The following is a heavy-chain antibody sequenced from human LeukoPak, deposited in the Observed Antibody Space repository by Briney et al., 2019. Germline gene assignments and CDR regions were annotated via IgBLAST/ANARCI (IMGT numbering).Heavy chain of an antibody. D-gene: IGHD2-2*01. CDR1: GGSISSTTYF. J-gene: IGHJ6*03. CDR2: VYYNAST. CDR3: ARRGVVEPGSKSHYYSKMDV. Sequence: SETLSLTCTVSGGSISSTTYFWGWIRQPPGKGLEWIASVYYNASTYYIPSLKSRATISLDTSKNQFSLKLRSVTAADTAVYFCARRGVVEPGSKSHYYSKMDVGGKGTTVTASS. V-gene: IGHV4-39*01.